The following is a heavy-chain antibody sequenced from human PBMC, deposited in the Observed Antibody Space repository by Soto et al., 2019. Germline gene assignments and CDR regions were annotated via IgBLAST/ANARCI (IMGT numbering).Heavy chain of an antibody. CDR1: GYTFSSYA. J-gene: IGHJ6*03. D-gene: IGHD4-17*01. Sequence: ASVKVSCKATGYTFSSYAISWVREAPGQGLEWMGWISPYNGDTNYAQNLQGRVTMTTDTSTTTAYMELRSWRSDDAAIYYCARGTTVTTTPTYYYMDVWGKGTTVTVSS. CDR3: ARGTTVTTTPTYYYMDV. V-gene: IGHV1-18*01. CDR2: ISPYNGDT.